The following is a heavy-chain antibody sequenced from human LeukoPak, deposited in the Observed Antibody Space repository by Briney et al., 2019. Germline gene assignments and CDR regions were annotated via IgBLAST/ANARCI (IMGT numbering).Heavy chain of an antibody. D-gene: IGHD1-26*01. V-gene: IGHV4-38-2*02. CDR3: ARVRIVGATDAFDI. CDR2: IYHSGST. Sequence: PSETLSLTCTVSGYSISSGYYWGWVRQPPGKGLEWIGSIYHSGSTYYNPSLKSRVTISVDTSKNPFSLKLSSVTAADTAVYYCARVRIVGATDAFDIWGQGTMVTVSS. J-gene: IGHJ3*02. CDR1: GYSISSGYY.